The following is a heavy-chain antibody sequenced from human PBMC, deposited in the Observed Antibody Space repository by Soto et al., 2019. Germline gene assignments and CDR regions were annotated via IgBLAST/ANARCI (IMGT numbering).Heavy chain of an antibody. CDR2: IDPSDSYT. Sequence: LGESLKIACKGSGYSFTSYWISWVRQMPGKGLEWMGRIDPSDSYTNYSPSFQGHVTISADKSISTAYLQWSSLKASDTAMYYCARSLYCSSTSCYSHGMDVWGQGTTVTVSS. V-gene: IGHV5-10-1*01. CDR3: ARSLYCSSTSCYSHGMDV. D-gene: IGHD2-2*02. CDR1: GYSFTSYW. J-gene: IGHJ6*02.